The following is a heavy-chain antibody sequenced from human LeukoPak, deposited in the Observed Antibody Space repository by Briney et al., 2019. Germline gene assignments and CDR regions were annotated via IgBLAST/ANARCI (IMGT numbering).Heavy chain of an antibody. CDR3: ARGHLNYDSSGYYYYYMDV. V-gene: IGHV4-59*01. Sequence: NASETLSLTCTVSGGSISSYYWSWIRQPPGKGLEWIGYGHYNGNTNYNPSLKSRVTFSVDTSKNQFSLKLSSVTAADTAVYYCARGHLNYDSSGYYYYYMDVWGKGTTVTVSS. CDR2: GHYNGNT. J-gene: IGHJ6*03. CDR1: GGSISSYY. D-gene: IGHD3-22*01.